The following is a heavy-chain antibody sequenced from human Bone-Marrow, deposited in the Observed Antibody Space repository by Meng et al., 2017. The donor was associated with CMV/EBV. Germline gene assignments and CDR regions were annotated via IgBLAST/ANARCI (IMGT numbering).Heavy chain of an antibody. CDR1: GGSFSGYY. D-gene: IGHD5-18*01. CDR2: INHSGST. J-gene: IGHJ6*02. Sequence: SETLSLTCAVYGGSFSGYYWSWIRQPPGKGLEWIGEINHSGSTNYNPSLKSRVTISVDTSKNQFSLKLSSVTAADTAVYYCARGGWIQLVYLYYYYGMDVWGQGTTVTVPS. V-gene: IGHV4-34*01. CDR3: ARGGWIQLVYLYYYYGMDV.